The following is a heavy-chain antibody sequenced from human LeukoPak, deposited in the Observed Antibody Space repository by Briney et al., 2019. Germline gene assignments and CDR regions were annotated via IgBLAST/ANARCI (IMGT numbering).Heavy chain of an antibody. CDR1: GFTFRDYS. CDR2: IARDDYT. Sequence: GGSLRLSCVASGFTFRDYSMAWVRQVPGGGLEWGSAIARDDYTVYPDPLKGRFTISRDNSRNTLYLQMNSLRAEDTAVYYCVKERDRGTDVADDFDFWGQGTLVTVSS. J-gene: IGHJ4*02. D-gene: IGHD6-19*01. CDR3: VKERDRGTDVADDFDF. V-gene: IGHV3-23*01.